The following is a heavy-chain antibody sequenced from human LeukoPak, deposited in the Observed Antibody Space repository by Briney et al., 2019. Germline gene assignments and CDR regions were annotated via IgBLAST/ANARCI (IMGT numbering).Heavy chain of an antibody. CDR2: INPNSGGT. CDR1: GYTFTGYY. J-gene: IGHJ4*02. Sequence: GASVKVSCKASGYTFTGYYMHWVRQAPGQGLEWMGWINPNSGGTNYAQKFQGRVTMTRDTSISTAYMELSRLRSDDTAVYYCARNDYGDRHRGGTAWYYFDYWGQGTLVTVSS. D-gene: IGHD4-17*01. V-gene: IGHV1-2*02. CDR3: ARNDYGDRHRGGTAWYYFDY.